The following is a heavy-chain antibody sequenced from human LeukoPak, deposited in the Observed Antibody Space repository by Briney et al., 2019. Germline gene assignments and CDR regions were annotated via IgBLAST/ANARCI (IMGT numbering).Heavy chain of an antibody. CDR1: GYTFTSYY. CDR2: INPSGGST. D-gene: IGHD5-24*01. J-gene: IGHJ4*02. V-gene: IGHV1-46*01. Sequence: ASVKVSCKASGYTFTSYYVHWVRQAPGQGFEWMGIINPSGGSTSYAQKFQGRVTMTRDTSTSTVYMELSSLRSEDTAVYYCARDPAGDGYNQWYFDYWGQGTLVTVSS. CDR3: ARDPAGDGYNQWYFDY.